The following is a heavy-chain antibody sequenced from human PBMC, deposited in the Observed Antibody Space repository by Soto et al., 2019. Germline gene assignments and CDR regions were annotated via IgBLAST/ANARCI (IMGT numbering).Heavy chain of an antibody. J-gene: IGHJ4*02. Sequence: GGSLRLSCAASGFTFSSYWMHWVRQAPGEGLVWVSRINTDGSSTSYADSVKGRFTISRDNAKNTLYLQMNSLRAEDTAVYYCARQASFDYWGRGTLVTVSS. V-gene: IGHV3-74*01. CDR2: INTDGSST. CDR1: GFTFSSYW. CDR3: ARQASFDY.